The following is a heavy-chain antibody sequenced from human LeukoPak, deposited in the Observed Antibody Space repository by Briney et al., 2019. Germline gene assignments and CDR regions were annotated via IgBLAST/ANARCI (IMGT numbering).Heavy chain of an antibody. CDR3: ARDTRTDAFDI. V-gene: IGHV3-21*01. Sequence: NPGGSLRLSCAASGFTFSSYSMNWVRQAPGKGLEWVSSISSSSSYIYYADSMKGRFTISRDNAKNSLYLQMNSLRAEDTAVYYCARDTRTDAFDIWGQGTMVTVSS. CDR1: GFTFSSYS. D-gene: IGHD2-2*01. J-gene: IGHJ3*02. CDR2: ISSSSSYI.